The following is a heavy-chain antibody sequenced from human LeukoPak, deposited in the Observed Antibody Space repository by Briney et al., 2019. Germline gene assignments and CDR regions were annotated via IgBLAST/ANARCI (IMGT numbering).Heavy chain of an antibody. V-gene: IGHV3-53*01. D-gene: IGHD4/OR15-4a*01. CDR2: IYSGGNT. Sequence: PGGSLRLSCTVSGFTVSSNSMSWVRQAPGKGLEGVSFIYSGGNTHYSDSVKGRFTISRDNSKNTLYLQMNSLRAEDTAVYYCARRAGAYSHPYDYWGRGTLVTVSS. J-gene: IGHJ4*02. CDR3: ARRAGAYSHPYDY. CDR1: GFTVSSNS.